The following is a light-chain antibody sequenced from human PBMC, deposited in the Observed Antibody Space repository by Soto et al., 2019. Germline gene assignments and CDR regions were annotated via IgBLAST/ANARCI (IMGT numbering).Light chain of an antibody. CDR3: QHYNTYSQT. J-gene: IGKJ1*01. CDR1: QSISTW. CDR2: KTS. V-gene: IGKV1-5*03. Sequence: DIQITQSPSTLSASVGDRVTITCRASQSISTWLAWYQQKPGKAPKILIYKTSTLESGVPSRFSGSGSGTEFTLTISRLQPDDFATYYCQHYNTYSQTFGQGTKVDIK.